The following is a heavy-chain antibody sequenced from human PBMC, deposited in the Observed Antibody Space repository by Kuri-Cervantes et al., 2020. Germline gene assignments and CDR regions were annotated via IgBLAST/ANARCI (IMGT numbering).Heavy chain of an antibody. J-gene: IGHJ4*02. CDR1: GGSISSGSYY. D-gene: IGHD3-22*01. Sequence: GSLRLSCTVSGGSISSGSYYWSWIRQPPGKGLEWIGYIYYSGSTNYNPSLKSRVTISVDTSKNQFSLKLSSVTAADTTVYYCARYYYDSSGYYRFDYWGQGTLVTVSS. CDR3: ARYYYDSSGYYRFDY. V-gene: IGHV4-61*01. CDR2: IYYSGST.